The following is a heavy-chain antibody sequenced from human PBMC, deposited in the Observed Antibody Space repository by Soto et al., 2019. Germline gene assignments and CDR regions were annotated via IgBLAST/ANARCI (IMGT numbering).Heavy chain of an antibody. CDR1: GFTFTSSA. Sequence: GASVKVSCKASGFTFTSSAVQWVRQARGQRLEWIGWIVVGSGNTNYAQKFQERVTITRDMSTSTAYMELSSLRSEDTAVYYCAADYDILTGYYYGMDVWGQGTTVTVSS. V-gene: IGHV1-58*01. J-gene: IGHJ6*02. CDR3: AADYDILTGYYYGMDV. CDR2: IVVGSGNT. D-gene: IGHD3-9*01.